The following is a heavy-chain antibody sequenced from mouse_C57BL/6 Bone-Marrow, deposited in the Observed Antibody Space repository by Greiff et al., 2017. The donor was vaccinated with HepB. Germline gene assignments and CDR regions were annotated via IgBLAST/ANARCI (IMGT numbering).Heavy chain of an antibody. Sequence: EVQGVESGPELVKPGASVKIPCKASGYTFTDYNMDWVKQSHGKSLEWIGDINPNNGGTIYNQKFKGKATLTVDKSSSTAYMELRSLTSEDTAVYYCARSEGSTVVAFDYWGQGTTLTVSS. J-gene: IGHJ2*01. CDR1: GYTFTDYN. CDR2: INPNNGGT. V-gene: IGHV1-18*01. CDR3: ARSEGSTVVAFDY. D-gene: IGHD1-1*01.